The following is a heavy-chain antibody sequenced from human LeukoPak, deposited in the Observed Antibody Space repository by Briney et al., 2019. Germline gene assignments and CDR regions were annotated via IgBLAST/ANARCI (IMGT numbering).Heavy chain of an antibody. CDR2: IIPILGIA. J-gene: IGHJ5*02. CDR3: ASSLERSVTNLYWFDP. D-gene: IGHD4-17*01. V-gene: IGHV1-69*04. Sequence: SVTVSCKASGGTFSSYAISWVRQAPGQGLEWMGRIIPILGIANYAQKFQGRVTITADKSTSTAYMELSSLRAEDTAVYYCASSLERSVTNLYWFDPWGQGTLVTVSS. CDR1: GGTFSSYA.